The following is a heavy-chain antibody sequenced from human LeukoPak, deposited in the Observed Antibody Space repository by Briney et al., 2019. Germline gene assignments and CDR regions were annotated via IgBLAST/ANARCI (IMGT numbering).Heavy chain of an antibody. J-gene: IGHJ4*02. D-gene: IGHD3-10*02. V-gene: IGHV3-53*01. CDR3: ARVHNYVFDY. CDR1: GFTVSTSH. CDR2: IYSGGDT. Sequence: GGSLRLSCAVSGFTVSTSHMTWVRQAVGKGLEWVSFIYSGGDTSCADSVKGRFTISRDNSKNTLYLQMNGLRAEDTAVYYCARVHNYVFDYWGQGTLVTVSS.